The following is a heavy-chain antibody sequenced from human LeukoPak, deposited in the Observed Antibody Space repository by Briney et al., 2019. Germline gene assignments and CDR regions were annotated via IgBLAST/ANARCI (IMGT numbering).Heavy chain of an antibody. V-gene: IGHV4-34*01. D-gene: IGHD3-22*01. CDR1: GGSFSGYY. Sequence: SETLSLTCAVYGGSFSGYYWSWIRQPPGKGLEWIGEINHSGSVNYNPSLKSRVTISVDTSKNQFSLKLSSVTAADTAVYYCPREGYDSSGSRYFDYWGQGTLVTVSS. J-gene: IGHJ4*02. CDR2: INHSGSV. CDR3: PREGYDSSGSRYFDY.